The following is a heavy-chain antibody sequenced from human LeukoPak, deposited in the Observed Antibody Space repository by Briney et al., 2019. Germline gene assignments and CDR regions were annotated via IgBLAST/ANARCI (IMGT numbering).Heavy chain of an antibody. CDR2: IIPIFGTA. V-gene: IGHV1-69*01. J-gene: IGHJ5*02. Sequence: PWASVKVSCKASRGTFSSYAISWVRQAPGQGLEWMGGIIPIFGTANYAQKFQGRVTITADESTSTAYMELSSLRSEDTAVYYCARDGSLGGYSGEEYNWFDPWGQGTLVTVSS. CDR3: ARDGSLGGYSGEEYNWFDP. D-gene: IGHD1-26*01. CDR1: RGTFSSYA.